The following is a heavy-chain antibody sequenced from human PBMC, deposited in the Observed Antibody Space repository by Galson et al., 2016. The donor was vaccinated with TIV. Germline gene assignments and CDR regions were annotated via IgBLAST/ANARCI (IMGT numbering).Heavy chain of an antibody. Sequence: SVKVSCKASGDTFSNYAISWVRQAPGQGPEWMGRINPIFHTATYARRLQGRVTIMADKSTTTIYMELNSLRPEDTAVYYCAREMYYYDSTAYYAFDIWGQGTMVTVSS. D-gene: IGHD3-22*01. V-gene: IGHV1-69*06. J-gene: IGHJ3*02. CDR3: AREMYYYDSTAYYAFDI. CDR2: INPIFHTA. CDR1: GDTFSNYA.